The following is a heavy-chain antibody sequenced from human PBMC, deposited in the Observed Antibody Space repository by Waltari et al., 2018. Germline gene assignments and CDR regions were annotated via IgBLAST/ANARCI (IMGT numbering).Heavy chain of an antibody. CDR1: GYTLTKLP. V-gene: IGHV1-24*01. J-gene: IGHJ3*02. CDR2: FDPEDGET. Sequence: QVQLVQSGAEVKKPGASVKVSCKVSGYTLTKLPMPWVRQAPGQGLGWMGGFDPEDGETIYAQKFQGRVTMTEDTSTDTAYMELSSLRSEDTAVYYCATSNVGRLRLGELSSDDAFDIWGQGTMVTVSS. CDR3: ATSNVGRLRLGELSSDDAFDI. D-gene: IGHD3-16*02.